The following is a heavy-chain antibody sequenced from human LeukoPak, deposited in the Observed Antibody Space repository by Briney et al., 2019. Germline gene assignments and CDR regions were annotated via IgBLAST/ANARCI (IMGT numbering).Heavy chain of an antibody. CDR2: LSYDGSNK. CDR1: GFSFSSYA. Sequence: GGSLRLSCAASGFSFSSYAMHWVRQAPGKGLEWVAALSYDGSNKYYADSVKGRFTISRDNSKNTLYLQMNSLRAEDTAVYFCARDSSGSFSFDYWGQGALVTVSS. J-gene: IGHJ4*02. CDR3: ARDSSGSFSFDY. D-gene: IGHD1-26*01. V-gene: IGHV3-30*04.